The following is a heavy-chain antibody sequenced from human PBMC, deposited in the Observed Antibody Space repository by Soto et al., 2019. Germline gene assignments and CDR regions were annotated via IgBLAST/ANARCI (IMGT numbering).Heavy chain of an antibody. Sequence: PSETLSLTCAVYGGSFSGYYWSWIRQPPGKGLEWIGEINHSGSTNYNPSLKSRVTISVDTSKNQFSLKLSAVTAADTAVYYCASSGSPYDAFDIWGQGTTVTVSS. V-gene: IGHV4-34*01. CDR2: INHSGST. J-gene: IGHJ3*02. CDR3: ASSGSPYDAFDI. D-gene: IGHD1-26*01. CDR1: GGSFSGYY.